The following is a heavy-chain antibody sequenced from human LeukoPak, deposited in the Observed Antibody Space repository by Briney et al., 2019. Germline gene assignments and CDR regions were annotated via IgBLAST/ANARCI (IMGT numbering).Heavy chain of an antibody. CDR2: INPRDGET. CDR3: ARAKGVAAPGTNQIDY. V-gene: IGHV1-2*06. CDR1: GYNFAGYY. J-gene: IGHJ4*02. D-gene: IGHD6-13*01. Sequence: ASVKVSCKASGYNFAGYYIHWVRQAPGQGLEWMGRINPRDGETNFAQKFQGRVTMTRDTSISTAYMEVSSLRSDDTAVYYCARAKGVAAPGTNQIDYWGQGTLVTVSS.